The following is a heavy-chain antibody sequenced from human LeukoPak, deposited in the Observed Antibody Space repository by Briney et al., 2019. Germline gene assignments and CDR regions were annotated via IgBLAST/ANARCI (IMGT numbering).Heavy chain of an antibody. CDR3: ARATRYSREMDV. CDR1: GFTFSSYS. J-gene: IGHJ6*04. Sequence: PGGSLRLSCAASGFTFSSYSMSWVRQAPGKGLEWVSSISSSSSYIYYADSVKGRFTISRDNAKNSLYLQMNSLRAEDTAVYYCARATRYSREMDVWGKGTTVTVSS. CDR2: ISSSSSYI. V-gene: IGHV3-21*01. D-gene: IGHD6-13*01.